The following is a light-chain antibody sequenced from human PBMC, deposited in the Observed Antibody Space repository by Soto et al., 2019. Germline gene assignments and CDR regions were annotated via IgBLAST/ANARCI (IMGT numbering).Light chain of an antibody. CDR2: DNN. CDR3: GTWESYLSVAV. Sequence: QSVLTQPPSVSAAPGQTVTISCSGSGSNIGSNSVSWYQHVPGTAPKLLLYDNNKRPSGIPDRFFGSKSGTSATLGITGLQTADEADYDCGTWESYLSVAVFGGGTKLTVL. CDR1: GSNIGSNS. V-gene: IGLV1-51*01. J-gene: IGLJ2*01.